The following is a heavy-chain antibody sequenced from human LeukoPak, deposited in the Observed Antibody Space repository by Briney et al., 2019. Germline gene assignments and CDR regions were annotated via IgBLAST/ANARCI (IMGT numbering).Heavy chain of an antibody. D-gene: IGHD3-10*01. V-gene: IGHV3-11*01. CDR2: ISCSGSTI. CDR3: ARGASVSYYYGSGSYNTVDY. J-gene: IGHJ4*02. CDR1: GFPFSDYY. Sequence: GGALSLSCAASGFPFSDYYMSWIRQAPGEGLGGGSYISCSGSTIYYADSVKGRFTISRDNAKNSLYLQMNSLRAEDTAVYYCARGASVSYYYGSGSYNTVDYWGQGTLVTVSS.